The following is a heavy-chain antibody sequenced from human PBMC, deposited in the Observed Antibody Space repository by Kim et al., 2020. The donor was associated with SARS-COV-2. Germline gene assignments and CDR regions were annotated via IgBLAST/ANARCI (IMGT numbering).Heavy chain of an antibody. Sequence: YAASVKGRFTIARDNAKSTLDWQMNSLRPEGTAVYYCGRGSGNYGFDAWGQGILVAVSS. J-gene: IGHJ4*02. CDR3: GRGSGNYGFDA. D-gene: IGHD3-22*01. V-gene: IGHV3-74*01.